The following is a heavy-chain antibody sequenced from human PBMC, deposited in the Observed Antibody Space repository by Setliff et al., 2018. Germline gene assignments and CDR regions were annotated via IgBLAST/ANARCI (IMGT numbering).Heavy chain of an antibody. V-gene: IGHV1-69*08. CDR3: AISTIFGVVSPTPDAFDI. CDR1: GGTFSIYT. Sequence: KVSCKASGGTFSIYTISWVRQAPGQGLEWMGRIIPIFGTANYAQKFQGRVTITADKSTSTAYMELSSLRSEDTAVYYCAISTIFGVVSPTPDAFDIWGQGTMVTVSS. D-gene: IGHD3-3*01. J-gene: IGHJ3*02. CDR2: IIPIFGTA.